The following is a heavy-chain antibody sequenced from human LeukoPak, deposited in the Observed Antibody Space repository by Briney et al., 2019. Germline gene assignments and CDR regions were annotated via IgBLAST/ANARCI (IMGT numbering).Heavy chain of an antibody. CDR2: ISYDGSNK. CDR3: ARDARYYYDSSGYYVNY. V-gene: IGHV3-30*04. D-gene: IGHD3-22*01. J-gene: IGHJ4*02. Sequence: GGSLRLSCAASGFNFSSYAMNWVRQAPGKGLEWVAVISYDGSNKYYADSVKGRFTISRDNSKNTLYLQMNSLRAEDTAVYYCARDARYYYDSSGYYVNYWGQGTLVTVSS. CDR1: GFNFSSYA.